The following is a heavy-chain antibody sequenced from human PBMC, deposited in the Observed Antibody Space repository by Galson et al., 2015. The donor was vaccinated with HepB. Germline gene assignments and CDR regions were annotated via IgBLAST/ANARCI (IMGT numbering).Heavy chain of an antibody. V-gene: IGHV1-18*01. Sequence: SVKVSCKASGYIFTNYGLNWVRQAPGQGLEWMGWISGYNGNTNYAQKFQGRITMTTDTSTSIAYLEVRGLRSDDTAIYYCARDYEMTTRNWFDPWGQGTLVTVSS. J-gene: IGHJ5*02. CDR1: GYIFTNYG. D-gene: IGHD5-24*01. CDR3: ARDYEMTTRNWFDP. CDR2: ISGYNGNT.